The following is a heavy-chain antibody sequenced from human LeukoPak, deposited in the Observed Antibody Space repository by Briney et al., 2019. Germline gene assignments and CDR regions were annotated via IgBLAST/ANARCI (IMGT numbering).Heavy chain of an antibody. J-gene: IGHJ4*02. D-gene: IGHD6-19*01. CDR2: IYPGDSDT. CDR3: ARREAVAGTEDFLDY. CDR1: GYTFTTYW. V-gene: IGHV5-51*01. Sequence: GESLKISCKGSGYTFTTYWIGWVRQIPGKGLEWMGIIYPGDSDTRYSPSFQVQVTISADRSISTAYLQWSSLKASDTAIYYCARREAVAGTEDFLDYWGQGTLVTVSS.